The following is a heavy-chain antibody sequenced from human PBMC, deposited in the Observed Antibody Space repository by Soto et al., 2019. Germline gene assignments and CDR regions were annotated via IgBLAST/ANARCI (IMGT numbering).Heavy chain of an antibody. J-gene: IGHJ4*02. CDR2: IYHSGST. D-gene: IGHD3-9*01. Sequence: SETLSLTCAVSGGSISSSNWWSWVRQPPGKGLEWIGEIYHSGSTNYNPSLKSRVTISVDKSKNQFSLKLSSVTAADTAVYYCARMGTYYDILTGYYTRYYFDYWGQGTLVTVSS. V-gene: IGHV4-4*02. CDR3: ARMGTYYDILTGYYTRYYFDY. CDR1: GGSISSSNW.